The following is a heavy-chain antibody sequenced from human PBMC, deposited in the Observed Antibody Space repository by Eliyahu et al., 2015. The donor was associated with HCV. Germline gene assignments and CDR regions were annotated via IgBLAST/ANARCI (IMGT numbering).Heavy chain of an antibody. CDR1: GFTFRSYR. J-gene: IGHJ4*02. Sequence: EVQLVESGGGLVKPGGSLRLSCAASGFTFRSYRMNWVRQAPGKGPEWVSSITSTGSYIFYGDSVKGRFTISRDNAQNSLYLQMNSLRAEDTAVYYCVRDPGQFEVPAAYDYWGQGTLVTVSP. CDR3: VRDPGQFEVPAAYDY. CDR2: ITSTGSYI. V-gene: IGHV3-21*01. D-gene: IGHD2-2*01.